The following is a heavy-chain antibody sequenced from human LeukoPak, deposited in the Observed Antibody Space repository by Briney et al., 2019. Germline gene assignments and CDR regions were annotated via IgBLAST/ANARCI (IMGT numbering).Heavy chain of an antibody. D-gene: IGHD1-26*01. J-gene: IGHJ4*02. Sequence: SETLSLTCTVSGGSISSSSYYWGWIRQPPGKGLEWIGSIYYSGSTYYNPSLKSRVTISVDTSKNQFSLKLSSATAADTAVYYCARVGRLGSPKNDYWGQGTLVTVSS. V-gene: IGHV4-39*01. CDR1: GGSISSSSYY. CDR2: IYYSGST. CDR3: ARVGRLGSPKNDY.